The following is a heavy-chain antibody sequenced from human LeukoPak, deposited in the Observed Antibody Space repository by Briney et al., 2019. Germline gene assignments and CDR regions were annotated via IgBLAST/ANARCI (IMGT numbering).Heavy chain of an antibody. D-gene: IGHD6-13*01. CDR1: GGSISSSTYY. V-gene: IGHV4-39*01. CDR3: ARRWSSSWDPFDY. J-gene: IGHJ4*02. CDR2: IYYRGTT. Sequence: SETLSLTCTVSGGSISSSTYYWGWIRQPPGKGLEWIGSIYYRGTTYYTPSLKSRVTISVDTSKNQFSLKLSSVTAADTAVYYCARRWSSSWDPFDYWGQGTLVTVSS.